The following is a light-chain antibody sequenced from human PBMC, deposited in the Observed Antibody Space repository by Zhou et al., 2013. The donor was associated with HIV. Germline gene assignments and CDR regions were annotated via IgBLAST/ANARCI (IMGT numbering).Light chain of an antibody. V-gene: IGKV3D-20*02. Sequence: EIVLTQSPGTLSLSPGERATLSCRATQTLGSRTLAWYQQKPGQAPRLLIYDATERATGIPERFSGSGSGTDFTLTISSLQAEDFATYYCQQANSFPWTFGQGTKVEIK. CDR1: QTLGSRT. J-gene: IGKJ1*01. CDR2: DAT. CDR3: QQANSFPWT.